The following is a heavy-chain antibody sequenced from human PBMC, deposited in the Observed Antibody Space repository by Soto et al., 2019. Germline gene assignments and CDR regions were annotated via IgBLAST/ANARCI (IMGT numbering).Heavy chain of an antibody. CDR2: IKQDGSEK. CDR3: ASSIAAAGTPYNWFDP. CDR1: GFTISSYW. J-gene: IGHJ5*02. V-gene: IGHV3-7*01. D-gene: IGHD6-13*01. Sequence: EMQLVESGGGLVQPGGSLRLSCAASGFTISSYWMSWVRQAPGKGLEWVANIKQDGSEKYYVDSVKGRFTICRDNAKDALYLQMNSRRAEDTAVYYCASSIAAAGTPYNWFDPWGQGTLVTVSS.